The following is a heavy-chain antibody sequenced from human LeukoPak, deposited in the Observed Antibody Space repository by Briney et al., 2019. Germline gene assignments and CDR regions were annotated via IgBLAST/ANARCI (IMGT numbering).Heavy chain of an antibody. CDR3: ARDRYAGTTHFDAFDI. CDR2: IIPIFGTA. V-gene: IGHV1-69*06. D-gene: IGHD1-1*01. Sequence: SVKVSCKASVGTLSSYAISWVRQAPGQGREGMGGIIPIFGTANYAQKFQGRVTITADKSTSTAYMELSSLRSEDTAVYYCARDRYAGTTHFDAFDIWGQGTMVTVSS. CDR1: VGTLSSYA. J-gene: IGHJ3*02.